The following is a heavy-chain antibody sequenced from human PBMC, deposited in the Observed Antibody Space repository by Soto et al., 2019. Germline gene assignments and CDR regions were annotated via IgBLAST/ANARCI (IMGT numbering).Heavy chain of an antibody. CDR1: GFTFCSYA. D-gene: IGHD3-16*01. CDR2: IKEDGSEK. CDR3: ASLGRHG. V-gene: IGHV3-7*01. J-gene: IGHJ6*02. Sequence: PGGCLELSCAASGFTFCSYAMHWVRQAPGKGPEWVANIKEDGSEKNYVDSVKGRFTISRDNARNSLYLQMNSLRAEDTAVYFCASLGRHGWGQGTTVTVSS.